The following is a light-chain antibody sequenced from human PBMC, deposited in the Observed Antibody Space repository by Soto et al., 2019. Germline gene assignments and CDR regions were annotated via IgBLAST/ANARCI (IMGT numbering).Light chain of an antibody. CDR1: SSDVGGYNY. J-gene: IGLJ1*01. CDR3: SSYTTSSALYV. Sequence: LTQPASVSGSPGQSITISCTGTSSDVGGYNYVSWYQQHPGKAPKLMIYDVSNRPSGVSNRFSGSKSGNTASLTISGLQAEDEADYYCSSYTTSSALYVFGTGTKVTVL. CDR2: DVS. V-gene: IGLV2-14*01.